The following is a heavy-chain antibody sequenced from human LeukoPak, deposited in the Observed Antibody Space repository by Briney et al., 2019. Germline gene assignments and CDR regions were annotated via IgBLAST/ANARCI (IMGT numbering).Heavy chain of an antibody. V-gene: IGHV3-21*01. CDR1: GFTFSSYS. J-gene: IGHJ6*03. CDR2: ISSSSSYI. D-gene: IGHD2-2*01. Sequence: GGSLRPSCAASGFTFSSYSMNWVRQAPGKGLEWVSSISSSSSYIYYADSVKGRFTISRDNAKNSLYLQMNSLRAEDTAVYYCARAAYCSSTSCSYYYYCYMDVWGKGTTVTVSS. CDR3: ARAAYCSSTSCSYYYYCYMDV.